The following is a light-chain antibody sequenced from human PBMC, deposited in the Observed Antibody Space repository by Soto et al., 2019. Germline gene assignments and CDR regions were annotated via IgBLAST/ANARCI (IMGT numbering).Light chain of an antibody. J-gene: IGKJ4*01. CDR2: DAS. CDR3: QHRSYWLT. Sequence: EMVVTQSPATLSLSAGERATLSCRASHSISNYLAFYQQKPCQAPRLLNYDASNRGTGIPARFSGSGSGTDFSLTISSLEPEDFAVYCCQHRSYWLTFGGGTKVDIK. V-gene: IGKV3-11*01. CDR1: HSISNY.